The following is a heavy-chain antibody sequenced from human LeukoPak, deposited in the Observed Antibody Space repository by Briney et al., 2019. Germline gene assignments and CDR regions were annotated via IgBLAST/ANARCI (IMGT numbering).Heavy chain of an antibody. CDR2: IYHSGST. J-gene: IGHJ4*02. V-gene: IGHV4-30-2*01. D-gene: IGHD3-9*01. CDR3: AREDHFDWSSPST. CDR1: GGSISSGGYS. Sequence: KPSETLSLTCAVSGGSISSGGYSWCWIRQPPGKGLEWIGYIYHSGSTYYNPSLKSRVTISVDRSKNQFSLKLSSVTAADTAVYYCAREDHFDWSSPSTWGQGTLVTVSS.